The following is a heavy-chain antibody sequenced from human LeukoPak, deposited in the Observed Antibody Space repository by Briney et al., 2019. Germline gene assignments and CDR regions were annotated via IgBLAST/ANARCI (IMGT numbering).Heavy chain of an antibody. CDR3: ARVLADTAMVTRRMDV. J-gene: IGHJ6*04. CDR1: GYTFTSYD. CDR2: MNPNSGNT. D-gene: IGHD5-18*01. Sequence: ASVKVSCKASGYTFTSYDINWVRQATGQGLEWMGWMNPNSGNTGYAQKFQGRVTITRNTSISTAYMELSSLRSEDTAVYYCARVLADTAMVTRRMDVWGKGTTVTVSS. V-gene: IGHV1-8*03.